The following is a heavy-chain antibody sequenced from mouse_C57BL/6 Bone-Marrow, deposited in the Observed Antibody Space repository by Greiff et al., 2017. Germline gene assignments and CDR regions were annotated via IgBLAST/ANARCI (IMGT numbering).Heavy chain of an antibody. CDR2: IWSGGST. J-gene: IGHJ3*01. Sequence: VKVVESGPGLVQPSQSLSITCTVSGFSLTSYGVHWVRQSPGKGLEWLGVIWSGGSTDYNAAFISRLSISKDNSKSQVFFKMNSLQADDTAIYYCAREGTTVVAPFAYWGQGTLVTVSA. V-gene: IGHV2-2*01. CDR1: GFSLTSYG. D-gene: IGHD1-1*01. CDR3: AREGTTVVAPFAY.